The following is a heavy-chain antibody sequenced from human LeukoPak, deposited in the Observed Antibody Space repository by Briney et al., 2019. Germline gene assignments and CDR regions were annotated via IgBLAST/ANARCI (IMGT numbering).Heavy chain of an antibody. CDR3: ARSRIVGDGYSYGY. D-gene: IGHD5-24*01. J-gene: IGHJ4*02. Sequence: SETLSLTCTVSGGSISTYYWSWIRQPPGKGLEWIGSMYYSGSTNYNPSLKSRVTISLDTSKSQFSLKLNSVTNADTAVYYCARSRIVGDGYSYGYWGQGILVTVSS. V-gene: IGHV4-59*01. CDR1: GGSISTYY. CDR2: MYYSGST.